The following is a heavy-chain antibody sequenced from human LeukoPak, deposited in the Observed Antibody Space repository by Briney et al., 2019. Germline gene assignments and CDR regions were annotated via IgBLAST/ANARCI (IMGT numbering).Heavy chain of an antibody. D-gene: IGHD2-2*01. Sequence: ASVKVSCKASGGTFSSYAISWVRQAPGQGLEWMGGIIPIFGTANYAQEFQGRVTITADESTSTAYMELSSLRSEDTAVYYCARDLSTEIVVVPAAPRAFDIWGQGTMVTVSS. V-gene: IGHV1-69*01. CDR2: IIPIFGTA. CDR1: GGTFSSYA. CDR3: ARDLSTEIVVVPAAPRAFDI. J-gene: IGHJ3*02.